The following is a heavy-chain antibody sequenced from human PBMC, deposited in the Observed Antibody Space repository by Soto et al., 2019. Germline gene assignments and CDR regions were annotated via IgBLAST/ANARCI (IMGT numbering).Heavy chain of an antibody. V-gene: IGHV3-33*01. J-gene: IGHJ6*03. CDR2: IWYDGSNK. CDR3: ARVRGVKSYYYMDV. Sequence: GGSLRLSCAASGFTFSSYGMHWVRKAPGKGLEWVAVIWYDGSNKYYADSVKGRFTISRDNSKNTLYLQMNSLRAEDTAVYYWARVRGVKSYYYMDVWGKGTTVTVSS. D-gene: IGHD3-10*01. CDR1: GFTFSSYG.